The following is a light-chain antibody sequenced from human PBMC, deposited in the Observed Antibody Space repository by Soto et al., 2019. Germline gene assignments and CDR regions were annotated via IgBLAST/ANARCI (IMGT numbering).Light chain of an antibody. Sequence: DIQMTQSPSSLSASVGDRVTITCRASQGISTYLAWYQQKPGKVPKLLSYAASTLHSGVPSRFSGSGSGTGFTLTISSLQPEDVATYYCQKYNSAPRTFGQGTKVEI. CDR3: QKYNSAPRT. J-gene: IGKJ1*01. CDR1: QGISTY. V-gene: IGKV1-27*01. CDR2: AAS.